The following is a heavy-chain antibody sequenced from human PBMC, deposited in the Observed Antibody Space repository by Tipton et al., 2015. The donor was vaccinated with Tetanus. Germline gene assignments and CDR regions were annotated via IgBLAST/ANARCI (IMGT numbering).Heavy chain of an antibody. J-gene: IGHJ4*02. CDR2: ISSSSSYI. CDR1: GFTFSSYS. CDR3: ARVASDTVTTDY. Sequence: SLRLSCAASGFTFSSYSMNWVRQAPGKGLEWVSSISSSSSYIYYADSVKGRFTISRDNAKNSLYLQMNSLRAEDTAVYYCARVASDTVTTDYWGQGTLVTVSS. D-gene: IGHD4-17*01. V-gene: IGHV3-21*01.